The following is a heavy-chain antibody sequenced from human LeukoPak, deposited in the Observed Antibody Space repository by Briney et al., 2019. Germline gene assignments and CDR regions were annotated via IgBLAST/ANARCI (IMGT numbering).Heavy chain of an antibody. Sequence: GASVKVSCKASGYTFTTYDINWVRQATGQGLEWMGWMNPNSANTGYAQKFQGRVTITRNTSISTAYIELNSLRSDDTAVYYCARARLVRGPVTPLYYFDYWGQGVLVTVSS. D-gene: IGHD2-8*02. CDR2: MNPNSANT. CDR1: GYTFTTYD. CDR3: ARARLVRGPVTPLYYFDY. V-gene: IGHV1-8*03. J-gene: IGHJ4*02.